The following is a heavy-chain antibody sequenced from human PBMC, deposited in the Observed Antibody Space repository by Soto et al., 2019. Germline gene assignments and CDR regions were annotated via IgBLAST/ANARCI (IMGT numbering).Heavy chain of an antibody. CDR3: ARGVDYDFWSGYYNYIDY. J-gene: IGHJ4*02. D-gene: IGHD3-3*01. CDR1: EYTFTTYA. Sequence: SVKVSCKASEYTFTTYAIHWVRQAPGQRLEWMGWINTGNGNTKYSQKFQGRVTITRDTSASTAYMELSSLRSEDTAVYYCARGVDYDFWSGYYNYIDYWGQGTLVTVSS. CDR2: INTGNGNT. V-gene: IGHV1-3*04.